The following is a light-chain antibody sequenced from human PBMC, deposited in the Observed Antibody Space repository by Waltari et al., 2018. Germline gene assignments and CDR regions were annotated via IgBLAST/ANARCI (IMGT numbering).Light chain of an antibody. V-gene: IGLV1-51*01. CDR2: EDN. CDR1: TPNLGNNY. CDR3: GSWDSSLGIGV. J-gene: IGLJ3*02. Sequence: QSVLTQAPSVSAAPGQTVTISFSGTTPNLGNNYVSWYQQLPGAAPKIVIYEDNRRPSGIPDRFSGSKSGASATLGITGLQTGDEADYYCGSWDSSLGIGVLGGGTRLTVL.